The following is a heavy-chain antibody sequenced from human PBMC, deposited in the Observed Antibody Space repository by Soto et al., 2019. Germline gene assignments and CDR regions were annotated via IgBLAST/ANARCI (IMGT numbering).Heavy chain of an antibody. CDR1: GYTFTSYG. CDR2: ISAYNGNT. V-gene: IGHV1-18*01. CDR3: AMAPLRGSPKYYFDY. Sequence: APVKVSCKASGYTFTSYGISWVRQAPGQGLEWMGWISAYNGNTNYAQKLQGRVTMTTDTSTSTAYMELRSLRSDDTAVYYCAMAPLRGSPKYYFDYWGQGALVTVSS. J-gene: IGHJ4*02. D-gene: IGHD4-17*01.